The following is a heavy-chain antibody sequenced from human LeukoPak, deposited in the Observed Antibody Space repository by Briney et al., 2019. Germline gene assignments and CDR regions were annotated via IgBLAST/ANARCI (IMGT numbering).Heavy chain of an antibody. CDR3: AKVATIFGVGI. Sequence: PGRSLRLSCAASGFTFDDYAMHWVRQAPGKGLEWVSGISWNSGSIGYADSVKGRFTISRDNSKNTLYLQMNSLRAEDTAVYYCAKVATIFGVGIWGQGTMVTVSS. CDR2: ISWNSGSI. CDR1: GFTFDDYA. D-gene: IGHD3-3*01. J-gene: IGHJ3*02. V-gene: IGHV3-9*01.